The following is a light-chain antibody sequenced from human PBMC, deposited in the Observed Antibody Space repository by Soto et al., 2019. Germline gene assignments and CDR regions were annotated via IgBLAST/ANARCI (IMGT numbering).Light chain of an antibody. CDR1: QSVSYW. Sequence: DIHMTQSPSTLSASVGERVTITCGASQSVSYWLAWYQQKPGKAPKLLIHDASSLESGVPSRFRGGGSGQEFTLTISGLQPEDFATYYCQQYGFNFGPGTKVEMK. CDR3: QQYGFN. CDR2: DAS. J-gene: IGKJ3*01. V-gene: IGKV1-5*01.